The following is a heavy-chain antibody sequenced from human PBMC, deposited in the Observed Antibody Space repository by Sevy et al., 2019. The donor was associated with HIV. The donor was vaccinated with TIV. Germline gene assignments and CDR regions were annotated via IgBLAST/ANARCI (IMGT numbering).Heavy chain of an antibody. CDR3: ARSGIQLWSEGNY. CDR1: GFTFSSYA. Sequence: GGSLRLSCAASGFTFSSYAMHWVRQAPGKGLEWVAVISYDGSNKYYADSVKGRFTISRDNSKNTLYLQMNSLGAEDTAVYYCARSGIQLWSEGNYWGQGTLVTVSS. D-gene: IGHD5-18*01. CDR2: ISYDGSNK. V-gene: IGHV3-30-3*01. J-gene: IGHJ4*02.